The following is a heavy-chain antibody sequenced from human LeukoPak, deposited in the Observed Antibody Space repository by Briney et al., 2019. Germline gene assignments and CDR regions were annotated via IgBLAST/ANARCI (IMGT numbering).Heavy chain of an antibody. CDR3: AKLYYYDSSGYYDY. Sequence: GGSLRLSCAASGFTFSSYAMSWVRQAPGKGLEWVSANSGSGGSTYYADSVKGRFTISRDNSKNTLYLQMNSLRAEDTAVYYCAKLYYYDSSGYYDYWGQGTLVTVSS. D-gene: IGHD3-22*01. CDR2: NSGSGGST. V-gene: IGHV3-23*01. CDR1: GFTFSSYA. J-gene: IGHJ4*02.